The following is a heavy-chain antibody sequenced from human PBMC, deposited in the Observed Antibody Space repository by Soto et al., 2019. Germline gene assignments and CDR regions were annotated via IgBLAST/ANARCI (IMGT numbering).Heavy chain of an antibody. CDR1: GYTFTNYA. V-gene: IGHV1-3*01. CDR2: INAASGNT. J-gene: IGHJ4*02. Sequence: QVQLVQSGAEVKKPGASVKVSCKASGYTFTNYAMHWVRQAPGQRLEWMGWINAASGNTKYSQKFQGSVTITRDTSANTAYMELSSLRSEDTAVYYCARRNVYGSGSYSFDYWGQGTLVPVSS. D-gene: IGHD3-10*01. CDR3: ARRNVYGSGSYSFDY.